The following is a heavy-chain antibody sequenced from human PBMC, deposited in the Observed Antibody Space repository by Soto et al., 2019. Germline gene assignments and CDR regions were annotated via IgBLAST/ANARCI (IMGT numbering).Heavy chain of an antibody. CDR1: DGSISNFY. CDR3: ARAPMVLTRSYFDS. Sequence: SETLSLTCTVSDGSISNFYWSWIRQPPGKGLEWIGYISSSGNTNYNPSLKSRVSISVDTSKNQFSLNLTSVTAADTAVYYCARAPMVLTRSYFDSWGQGTPVTVFS. J-gene: IGHJ4*02. CDR2: ISSSGNT. V-gene: IGHV4-59*01. D-gene: IGHD3-22*01.